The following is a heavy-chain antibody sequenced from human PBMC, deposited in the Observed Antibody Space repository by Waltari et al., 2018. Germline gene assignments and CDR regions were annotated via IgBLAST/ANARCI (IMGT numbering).Heavy chain of an antibody. V-gene: IGHV1-2*06. Sequence: QVQLVQSGAEVKKPGASVKVSCKASGYPFTGYYMHWVRQAPGQGLEWMGRINPNSGGTNYAQKFQGRVTMTRDTSISTAYMELSRLRSDDTAVYYCARDRGDYDFWSGSGDAFDIWGQGTMVTVSS. CDR2: INPNSGGT. J-gene: IGHJ3*02. CDR1: GYPFTGYY. D-gene: IGHD3-3*01. CDR3: ARDRGDYDFWSGSGDAFDI.